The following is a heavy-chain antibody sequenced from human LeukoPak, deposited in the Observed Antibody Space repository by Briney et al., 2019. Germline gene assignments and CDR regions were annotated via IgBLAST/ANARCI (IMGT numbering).Heavy chain of an antibody. CDR2: IYYSGST. V-gene: IGHV4-39*01. D-gene: IGHD1-26*01. J-gene: IGHJ4*02. Sequence: PSETLSLTCTVSGGSISSSSHYWGWIRQPPGKGLEWIGSIYYSGSTYYNPSLKSRVTISVDTSKNQFCLKLSSVTAADTAVYYCARTIVGAPDYWGQGTLVTVSS. CDR1: GGSISSSSHY. CDR3: ARTIVGAPDY.